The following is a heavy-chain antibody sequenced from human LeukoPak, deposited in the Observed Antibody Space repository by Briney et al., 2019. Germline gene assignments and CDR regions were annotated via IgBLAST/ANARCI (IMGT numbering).Heavy chain of an antibody. V-gene: IGHV4-61*01. D-gene: IGHD3-10*01. CDR3: ARHRTYGAGSYSPYYFDY. Sequence: SETLSLTCTVSGVSVTHHFYFWGWIRQFPGKGLEWIGYIYYSGSTNQNPSLKSRVTISVDTSKNQFSLKLSSVTAADTAVYYCARHRTYGAGSYSPYYFDYWGQGTLVIVSS. CDR2: IYYSGST. CDR1: GVSVTHHFYF. J-gene: IGHJ4*02.